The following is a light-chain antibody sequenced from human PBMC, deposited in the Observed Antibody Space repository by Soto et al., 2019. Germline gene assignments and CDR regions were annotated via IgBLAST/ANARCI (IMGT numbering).Light chain of an antibody. CDR3: QQYST. CDR1: QSISSW. V-gene: IGKV1-5*03. CDR2: KAS. Sequence: DIQMTQPPSTLSASVGDRVTITCRASQSISSWLAWYQQKPGKAPKLLIYKASSLESGVPSRFSGSGSGTEFTLTISSLQPDDFTTYYCQQYSTFGQGTKVEIK. J-gene: IGKJ1*01.